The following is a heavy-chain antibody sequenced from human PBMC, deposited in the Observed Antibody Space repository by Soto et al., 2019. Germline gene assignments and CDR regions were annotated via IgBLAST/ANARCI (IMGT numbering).Heavy chain of an antibody. CDR2: IYYSGST. CDR3: AREQRYRGSFFFDY. Sequence: SETLSLTCTVSGGSISSSSYYWGWIRQPPGKGLEWIGSIYYSGSTYYNPSLKSRVTISVDTSKNQFSLKLSSVTAADTAVYYCAREQRYRGSFFFDYWGQGTLVTVSS. V-gene: IGHV4-39*07. J-gene: IGHJ4*02. CDR1: GGSISSSSYY. D-gene: IGHD1-26*01.